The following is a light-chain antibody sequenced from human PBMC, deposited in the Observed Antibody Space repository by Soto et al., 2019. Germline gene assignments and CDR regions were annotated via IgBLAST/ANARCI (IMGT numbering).Light chain of an antibody. CDR2: NNN. CDR3: AAWDDSLNGVV. V-gene: IGLV1-44*01. J-gene: IGLJ2*01. CDR1: SSNIGSNT. Sequence: QSVLTQPPSASGTPGQRVTISCSGSSSNIGSNTVYWYQQLPGTAPKLLIYNNNQRPSGVPDRFSGSKSGTSASLVISGLQSEDEADYYCAAWDDSLNGVVFGGGTQLTVL.